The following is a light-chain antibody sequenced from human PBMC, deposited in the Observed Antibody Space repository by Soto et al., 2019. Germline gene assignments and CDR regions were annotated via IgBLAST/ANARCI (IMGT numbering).Light chain of an antibody. CDR1: QSVSSTN. CDR3: QQYGSLIWT. Sequence: EIVMTQSPGTLSLSPGERATLSCRASQSVSSTNLAWFQQKPGQAPRLLIYSSSSRATGIPDRFSGSGSGTDFTLTISRLEPEDFAVYYCQQYGSLIWTFGQGTKVDIK. CDR2: SSS. V-gene: IGKV3-20*01. J-gene: IGKJ1*01.